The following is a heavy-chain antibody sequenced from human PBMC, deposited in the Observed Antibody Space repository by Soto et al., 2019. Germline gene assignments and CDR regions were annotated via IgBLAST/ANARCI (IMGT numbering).Heavy chain of an antibody. CDR1: GGTFSSYA. V-gene: IGHV1-69*12. D-gene: IGHD2-21*02. CDR2: IIPIFGTA. J-gene: IGHJ2*01. CDR3: VRAPGPYCGGDCPSNWYFDL. Sequence: QVQLVQSGAEVKKPGSSVKVSCKASGGTFSSYAISWVRQDPGQGLEWMGGIIPIFGTANYAQKFQGRVTITADESTSTAYMELSSLRSEDTAVYYCVRAPGPYCGGDCPSNWYFDLWGRGTLVTVSS.